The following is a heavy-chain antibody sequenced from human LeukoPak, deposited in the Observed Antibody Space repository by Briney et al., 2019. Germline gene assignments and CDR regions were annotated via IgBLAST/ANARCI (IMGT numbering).Heavy chain of an antibody. CDR1: GGTFSSYA. V-gene: IGHV1-69*13. CDR2: IIPIFGTA. Sequence: SVKVPCKASGGTFSSYAIGWVRQAPGQGLEWMGGIIPIFGTANYAQKFQGRVTITADESTSTAYMELSSLRSEDTAVYYCASSGYYDFWSGSPIHNWFDPWGQGTLVTVSS. D-gene: IGHD3-3*01. J-gene: IGHJ5*02. CDR3: ASSGYYDFWSGSPIHNWFDP.